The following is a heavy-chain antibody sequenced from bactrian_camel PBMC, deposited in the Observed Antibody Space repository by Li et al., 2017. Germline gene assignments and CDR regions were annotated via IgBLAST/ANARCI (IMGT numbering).Heavy chain of an antibody. J-gene: IGHJ4*01. D-gene: IGHD5*01. CDR2: FSSDDTT. V-gene: IGHV3S63*01. CDR3: AAKMTVDVWDCGLMTRFDH. Sequence: LELSCTAYGFTFDGSTMGWYRQSPGTECELVSSFSSDDTTYYADSVKGRFTISQDNAKTTVYLQMTDLKPEDTAMYFCAAKMTVDVWDCGLMTRFDHWGQWTQVTVS. CDR1: GFTFDGST.